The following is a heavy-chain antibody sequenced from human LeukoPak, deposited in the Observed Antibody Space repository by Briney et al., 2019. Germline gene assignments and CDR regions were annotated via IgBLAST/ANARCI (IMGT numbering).Heavy chain of an antibody. J-gene: IGHJ4*02. D-gene: IGHD3-10*01. CDR1: GFTFSSYA. V-gene: IGHV3-23*01. CDR2: ISGSGGST. Sequence: GGSLRLSCAASGFTFSSYAMSWVRQAPGKGLEWVSAISGSGGSTHYADSVKGRFTISRDNSKNTLYLQMNSLRAEDTAVYYCAKVLNYYGSGYFNYWGQGTLVTVSS. CDR3: AKVLNYYGSGYFNY.